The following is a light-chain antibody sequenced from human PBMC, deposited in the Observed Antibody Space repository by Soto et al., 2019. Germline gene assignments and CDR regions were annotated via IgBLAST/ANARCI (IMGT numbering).Light chain of an antibody. Sequence: EMVLTQSPATLSLSPGESATLSCRASQSISHFLAWYQQKPGQAPRLLIYDTSSRATGIPGRFSGSGSGTDFTLTIDSLEPDDFAVYYCQQRTDWPTFGGGTRVEL. CDR1: QSISHF. CDR3: QQRTDWPT. CDR2: DTS. V-gene: IGKV3-11*01. J-gene: IGKJ4*01.